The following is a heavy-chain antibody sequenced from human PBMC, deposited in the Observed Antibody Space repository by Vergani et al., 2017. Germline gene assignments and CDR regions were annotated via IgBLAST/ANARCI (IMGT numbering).Heavy chain of an antibody. J-gene: IGHJ4*02. Sequence: EVQLVESGGGLIQPGGSLRLSCAASGFTVSSNYMTWVRQAPGKGLEWVSVIYSGGNTYYAESVKGRFTLARDSSKNTLYLRMNSLGVEDTAVYYCARVTHPVEMAAYFDYWGQGTLVTVST. D-gene: IGHD5-24*01. V-gene: IGHV3-53*01. CDR3: ARVTHPVEMAAYFDY. CDR2: IYSGGNT. CDR1: GFTVSSNY.